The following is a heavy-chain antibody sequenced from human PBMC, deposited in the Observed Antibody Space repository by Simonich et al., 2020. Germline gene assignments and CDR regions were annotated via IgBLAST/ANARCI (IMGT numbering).Heavy chain of an antibody. CDR3: AKDSSLVGATDWFDP. CDR1: GFTFSSYA. V-gene: IGHV3-23*01. Sequence: EVQLLESGGGLVQPGGSLRLSCAASGFTFSSYAMSWVRPAQGQGREGVSASIGRGGSTYYAASVKGRFTISRDNAKNTLYLQMNSLRAEDTAVYYCAKDSSLVGATDWFDPWGQGTLVTVSS. J-gene: IGHJ5*02. D-gene: IGHD1-26*01. CDR2: SIGRGGST.